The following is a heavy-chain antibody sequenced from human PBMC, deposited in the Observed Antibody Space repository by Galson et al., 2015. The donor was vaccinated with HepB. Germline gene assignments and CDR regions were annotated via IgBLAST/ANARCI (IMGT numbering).Heavy chain of an antibody. CDR2: IIPIFGTA. J-gene: IGHJ1*01. CDR3: AREAGIAVAGTRRAEYFQH. D-gene: IGHD6-19*01. Sequence: SVKVSCKASGGTFSSYAISWVRQAPGQGLEWMGGIIPIFGTANYAQKFQGRVTITADESTSTAYMELSSLRSEDTAVYYCAREAGIAVAGTRRAEYFQHWGQGTLVTVSS. V-gene: IGHV1-69*13. CDR1: GGTFSSYA.